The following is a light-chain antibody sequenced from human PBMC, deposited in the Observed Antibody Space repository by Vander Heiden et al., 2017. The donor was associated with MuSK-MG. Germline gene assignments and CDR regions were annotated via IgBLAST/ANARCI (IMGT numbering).Light chain of an antibody. Sequence: DIQMTQSPSSLSASVGDRVTITCRASLGIGNDLGWYQQKPGKAPKRLIYGTSSLQRGVPLRLRGIGSWTEFTLTIRSLQPEGFATYYWLQYNSYPLTLGGETKVEIK. CDR3: LQYNSYPLT. V-gene: IGKV1-17*01. CDR1: LGIGND. J-gene: IGKJ4*01. CDR2: GTS.